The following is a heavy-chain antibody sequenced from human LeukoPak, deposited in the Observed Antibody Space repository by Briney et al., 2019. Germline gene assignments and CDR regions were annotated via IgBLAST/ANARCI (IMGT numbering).Heavy chain of an antibody. D-gene: IGHD2-15*01. J-gene: IGHJ6*02. CDR2: FDPEDGET. CDR3: ATRQYCSGGSCYSGERYYYGMDV. V-gene: IGHV1-24*01. CDR1: GYTLTELS. Sequence: ASVTVSCKVSGYTLTELSMHWVRQAPGKGLEGMGGFDPEDGETIYAQKFQGRVTMTEDTSTDTAYMELSSLRSEDTAVYYCATRQYCSGGSCYSGERYYYGMDVWGQGTTVTVSS.